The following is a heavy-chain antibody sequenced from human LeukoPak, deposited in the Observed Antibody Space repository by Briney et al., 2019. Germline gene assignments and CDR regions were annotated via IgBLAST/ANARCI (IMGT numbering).Heavy chain of an antibody. J-gene: IGHJ4*02. CDR3: ASSLVEMATMPPDY. Sequence: GGSLRLSCAASEFTFSNYAMSWVRQAPGKGLEWVSGSTGTGYSTYYADSVKGRFTISRDNSKNTLYLQMNSLRAEDTAVYYCASSLVEMATMPPDYWGQGTLVTVSS. CDR2: STGTGYST. V-gene: IGHV3-23*01. D-gene: IGHD5-24*01. CDR1: EFTFSNYA.